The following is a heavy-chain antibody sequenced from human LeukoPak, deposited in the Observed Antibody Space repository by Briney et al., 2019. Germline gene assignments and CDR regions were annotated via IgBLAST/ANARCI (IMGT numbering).Heavy chain of an antibody. CDR3: ARGSGTYFPFDY. Sequence: ASVKVSCKASGYTFSSYGFIWVRQAPGQGLEWMGWINTYNGNTNSAQKFQGRFTMTTDPSTHTVFMELRSLRSDDTAVYYCARGSGTYFPFDYWGQGTLLTVSS. V-gene: IGHV1-18*01. D-gene: IGHD1-26*01. J-gene: IGHJ4*02. CDR2: INTYNGNT. CDR1: GYTFSSYG.